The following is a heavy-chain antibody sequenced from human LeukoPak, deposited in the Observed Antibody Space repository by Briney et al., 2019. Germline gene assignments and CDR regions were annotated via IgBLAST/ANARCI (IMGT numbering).Heavy chain of an antibody. J-gene: IGHJ3*02. CDR2: ISYDGSNK. D-gene: IGHD3-10*01. CDR3: ARDSVGNDAFDI. Sequence: GGSLRLSCAASGFTFSSYGMHWVRQAPGKGLERVAVISYDGSNKYYADSVKGRFTISRDNSKNTLYLQMNSLRAEDTAVYYCARDSVGNDAFDIWGQGTMVTVSS. V-gene: IGHV3-30*03. CDR1: GFTFSSYG.